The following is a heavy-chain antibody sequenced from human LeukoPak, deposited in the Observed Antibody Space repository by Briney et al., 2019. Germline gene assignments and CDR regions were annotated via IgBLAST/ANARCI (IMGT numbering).Heavy chain of an antibody. CDR2: IRYDGSNK. V-gene: IGHV3-30*02. D-gene: IGHD3-22*01. CDR1: GFAFSTYD. Sequence: PGGSLRLSCAASGFAFSTYDMHWVRQAPGKGLEWVAFIRYDGSNKYYADSVKSRFTISRENSKNTLFLQMNILRAEDTAAYYCAKSTAYYYDSSDHYPYSTGEWGQGTLVTVSS. J-gene: IGHJ4*02. CDR3: AKSTAYYYDSSDHYPYSTGE.